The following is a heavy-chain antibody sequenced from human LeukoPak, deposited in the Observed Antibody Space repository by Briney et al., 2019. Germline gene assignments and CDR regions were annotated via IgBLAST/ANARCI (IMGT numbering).Heavy chain of an antibody. CDR2: INHSGST. CDR1: GGSFSAYY. CDR3: ARIGSH. Sequence: KPSETLSLNCAVYGGSFSAYYWSWVRQPPGEGLEWIGEINHSGSTNYNPSLKSRVTMSVDTSKNQFSLKLSSVTAADTAVYYCARIGSHWGQGTLVTVSS. J-gene: IGHJ4*02. V-gene: IGHV4-34*01.